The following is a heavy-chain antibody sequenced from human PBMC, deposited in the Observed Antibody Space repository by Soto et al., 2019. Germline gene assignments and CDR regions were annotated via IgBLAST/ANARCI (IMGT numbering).Heavy chain of an antibody. J-gene: IGHJ4*02. Sequence: ASVKVSCKDSGYTFTSYAMHWVRQAPGQRLEWMGWINAGNGNTKYSQKFQGRVTITRDTSASTAYMELSSLRSEDTSVYYCERAPIVGATPQDYWGQGTLVTVSS. CDR2: INAGNGNT. CDR3: ERAPIVGATPQDY. CDR1: GYTFTSYA. V-gene: IGHV1-3*01. D-gene: IGHD1-26*01.